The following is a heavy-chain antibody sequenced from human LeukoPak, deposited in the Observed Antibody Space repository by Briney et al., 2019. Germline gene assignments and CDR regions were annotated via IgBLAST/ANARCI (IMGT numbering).Heavy chain of an antibody. J-gene: IGHJ4*02. CDR3: ARKGLAVAAGLDY. V-gene: IGHV3-48*01. CDR2: ISTSSSTI. CDR1: GFTFSSYW. Sequence: GGSLRLSCAASGFTFSSYWMNWVRQAPGKGLEWISYISTSSSTIYYADSVKGRFTISRDNANNSLYLQMNSLRAEDTAIYYCARKGLAVAAGLDYWGQGTLVTVSS. D-gene: IGHD6-19*01.